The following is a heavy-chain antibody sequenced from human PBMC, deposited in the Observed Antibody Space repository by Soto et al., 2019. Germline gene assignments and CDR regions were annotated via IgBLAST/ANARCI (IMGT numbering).Heavy chain of an antibody. Sequence: HVQLVQTGPEVKKPGSSVRVSCKASGGALTNYAVSWVRQAPGQGLEWVAGLSPVFRARHFAQRLLGRVTITADESTDSVYMDLSSLTSEDTAVYYCARGKWAEYYFDSGGPSFAQWGQGTLVIVSS. CDR2: LSPVFRAR. CDR1: GGALTNYA. CDR3: ARGKWAEYYFDSGGPSFAQ. D-gene: IGHD3-22*01. V-gene: IGHV1-69*01. J-gene: IGHJ4*02.